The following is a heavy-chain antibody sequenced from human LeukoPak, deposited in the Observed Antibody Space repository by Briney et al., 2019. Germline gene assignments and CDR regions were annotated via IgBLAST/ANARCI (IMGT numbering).Heavy chain of an antibody. Sequence: GGSLRLSCSASGFTFDDYTMHWVRQPPGKGLEWVSSIFWDSSKVAYADSVKGRFTISRDNAKNSLYLQMNSLRDEDMALYYCARVQYSRMSKGAFDLWGQGTLVIVSS. D-gene: IGHD6-13*01. V-gene: IGHV3-9*03. CDR3: ARVQYSRMSKGAFDL. CDR1: GFTFDDYT. CDR2: IFWDSSKV. J-gene: IGHJ3*01.